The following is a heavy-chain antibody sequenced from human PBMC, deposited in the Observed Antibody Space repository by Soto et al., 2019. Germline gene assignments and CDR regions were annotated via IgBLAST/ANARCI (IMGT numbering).Heavy chain of an antibody. CDR3: ARGPSSSGPYYGMDV. D-gene: IGHD6-13*01. CDR1: GGTFSSYA. Sequence: SVKVSCKASGGTFSSYAISWVRQAPGQGLEWMGGIIPIFGTANYAQKFQGRVTITADKSTSTAYMELSSLRSEDTAVYYCARGPSSSGPYYGMDVWGQGTTVTVSS. V-gene: IGHV1-69*06. J-gene: IGHJ6*02. CDR2: IIPIFGTA.